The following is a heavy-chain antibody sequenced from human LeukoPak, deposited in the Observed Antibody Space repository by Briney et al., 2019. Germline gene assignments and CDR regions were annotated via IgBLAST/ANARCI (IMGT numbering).Heavy chain of an antibody. J-gene: IGHJ5*02. CDR2: IYYSGST. D-gene: IGHD2/OR15-2a*01. CDR1: GDSISSSSYY. Sequence: SETLSLMCTASGDSISSSSYYWGWIRQPPGKWLEWIGSIYYSGSTYYNPSLKSRVTVSVDTSKNQFSLKLSSVTAADTAVYYCARLRRNIANHWGQGTLVTVSS. CDR3: ARLRRNIANH. V-gene: IGHV4-39*01.